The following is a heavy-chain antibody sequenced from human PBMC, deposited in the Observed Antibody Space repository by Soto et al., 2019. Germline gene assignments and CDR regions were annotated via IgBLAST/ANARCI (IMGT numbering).Heavy chain of an antibody. CDR1: GFTFGTYA. CDR3: ARAFCTNGVCFYFFDY. J-gene: IGHJ4*01. Sequence: PGGSLRLSCAASGFTFGTYAMHWVRQAPGKGLEWVAVIYYDGSNRYYGDAVKGRFTISRDNSKSTLYLQMSSLRAEDTAVYYWARAFCTNGVCFYFFDYWGHGTLVTVSS. D-gene: IGHD2-8*01. CDR2: IYYDGSNR. V-gene: IGHV3-30*12.